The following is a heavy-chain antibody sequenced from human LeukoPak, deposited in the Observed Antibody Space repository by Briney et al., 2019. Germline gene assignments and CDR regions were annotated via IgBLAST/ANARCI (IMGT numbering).Heavy chain of an antibody. D-gene: IGHD2-21*02. CDR3: AIHISDCGGDCPFDS. CDR2: INPGDSDT. J-gene: IGHJ4*02. Sequence: RRESLKISCKGSGYRFITYSVGGVRQIPGKGLECMGIINPGDSDTRYSPSVQGPVTSSAHKSSTSASLQWSSLQASDTAMYYCAIHISDCGGDCPFDSWGQGTLVTVSS. CDR1: GYRFITYS. V-gene: IGHV5-51*01.